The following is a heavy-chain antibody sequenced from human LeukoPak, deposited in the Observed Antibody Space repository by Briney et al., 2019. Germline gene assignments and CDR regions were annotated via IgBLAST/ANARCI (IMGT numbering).Heavy chain of an antibody. D-gene: IGHD2-2*01. V-gene: IGHV3-21*01. J-gene: IGHJ4*02. Sequence: PGGSLRLSCAASGFTFSSYSMNWVRQAPGKGLEWVSSISSSSSYIYYADSVKGRFTISRDNAKNSLYLQMNSLRAEDTAVYYCARDQDDVVVPAAMYYLDYWGQGTLVTVSS. CDR2: ISSSSSYI. CDR3: ARDQDDVVVPAAMYYLDY. CDR1: GFTFSSYS.